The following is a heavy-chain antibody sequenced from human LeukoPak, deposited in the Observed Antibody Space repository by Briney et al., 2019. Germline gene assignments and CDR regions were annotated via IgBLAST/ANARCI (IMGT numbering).Heavy chain of an antibody. J-gene: IGHJ3*02. CDR1: GGSISSNSLY. D-gene: IGHD3-10*01. V-gene: IGHV4-39*01. CDR3: ASDFGAVDAFEI. Sequence: SETLSLTCTVTGGSISSNSLYWGRIRQPPGKELEWIGSIYYSGSSSYNPTLKSSVTISVDKSTNPFSLKLISVTDADTALCYCASDFGAVDAFEICGQGTMVTVSS. CDR2: IYYSGSS.